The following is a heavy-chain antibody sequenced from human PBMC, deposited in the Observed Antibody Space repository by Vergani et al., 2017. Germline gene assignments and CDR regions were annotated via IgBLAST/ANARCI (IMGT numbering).Heavy chain of an antibody. Sequence: QVQLVESGGGVVQPGGSPRLSCAASGFTFSTFGMHWVRQAPGKGLEWVAFIRYDGSNKYYADSVKGRFTISRDNSKNTVYVQMSSLRSEDTAVYYCAKERDAREDRLPDYWGQGTLVTVSS. V-gene: IGHV3-30*02. J-gene: IGHJ4*02. D-gene: IGHD5/OR15-5a*01. CDR1: GFTFSTFG. CDR2: IRYDGSNK. CDR3: AKERDAREDRLPDY.